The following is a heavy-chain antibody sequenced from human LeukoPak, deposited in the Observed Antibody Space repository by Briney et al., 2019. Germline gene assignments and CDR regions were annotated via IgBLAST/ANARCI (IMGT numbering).Heavy chain of an antibody. CDR2: ISSSGSTI. D-gene: IGHD3-10*01. Sequence: GGSLRLSCAASGFTFSSYEMHWVRQAPGKGLEWVSYISSSGSTIYYADSVKGRFTISRDNAKNSLYLQMNSLRAEDTAVYYCARQGLWFGSGGFDPWGQGTLVTVSS. CDR1: GFTFSSYE. J-gene: IGHJ5*02. CDR3: ARQGLWFGSGGFDP. V-gene: IGHV3-48*03.